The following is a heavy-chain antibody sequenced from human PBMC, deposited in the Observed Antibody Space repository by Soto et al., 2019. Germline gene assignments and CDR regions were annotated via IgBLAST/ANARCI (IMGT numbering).Heavy chain of an antibody. V-gene: IGHV3-30*18. CDR1: GFTFSSYG. D-gene: IGHD1-26*01. CDR2: ISYDGSNK. Sequence: RRLSCAASGFTFSSYGMHWVRQAPGKGLEWVAVISYDGSNKYYADSVKGRFTISRDNSKNTLYLQMNSLRAEDTAVYYCAKDVVVGATTGLGDYYYYYGMDVWGQGTTLTVSS. J-gene: IGHJ6*02. CDR3: AKDVVVGATTGLGDYYYYYGMDV.